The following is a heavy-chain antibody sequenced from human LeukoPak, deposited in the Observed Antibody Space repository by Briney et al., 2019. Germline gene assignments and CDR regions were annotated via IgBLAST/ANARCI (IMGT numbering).Heavy chain of an antibody. V-gene: IGHV3-9*01. Sequence: QSGRSLRLSCAASGFTFDNYAMHWVRQAPGKGLEWVSGISWNSGSIGYADSVKGRFTISRDNSKNTLYLQMNSLRAEDTAAYYCAKVGIAARRGGHYYYYMDVWGKGTTVTVSS. CDR2: ISWNSGSI. CDR3: AKVGIAARRGGHYYYYMDV. J-gene: IGHJ6*03. D-gene: IGHD6-6*01. CDR1: GFTFDNYA.